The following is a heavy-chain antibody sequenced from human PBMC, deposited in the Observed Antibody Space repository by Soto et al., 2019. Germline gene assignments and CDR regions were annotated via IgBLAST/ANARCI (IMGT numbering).Heavy chain of an antibody. CDR3: ARPSVEIATIWYFAL. CDR2: IYYSGST. CDR1: GGSISSYY. J-gene: IGHJ2*01. V-gene: IGHV4-59*01. Sequence: SETLSLTCTVSGGSISSYYWSWIRQPPGKGLEWIGYIYYSGSTNYNPSLKSRVTISVDTSKNQFSLKLSSVTAADTAVYYCARPSVEIATIWYFALWARGTLVPVSS. D-gene: IGHD5-12*01.